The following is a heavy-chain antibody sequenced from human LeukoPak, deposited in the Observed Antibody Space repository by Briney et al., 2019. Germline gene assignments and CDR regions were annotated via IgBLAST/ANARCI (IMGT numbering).Heavy chain of an antibody. J-gene: IGHJ6*02. CDR3: ARGGVAAAGLSYYYYYGMDV. CDR1: GGSFSGYY. Sequence: NPSETLSLTCAVYGGSFSGYYWGWIRQPPGKGLEWIGSIYYSGSTYYDPSLKSRVTISVDTSKNQFSLKLSSVTAADTAVYYCARGGVAAAGLSYYYYYGMDVWGQGTTVTVSS. D-gene: IGHD6-13*01. CDR2: IYYSGST. V-gene: IGHV4-34*01.